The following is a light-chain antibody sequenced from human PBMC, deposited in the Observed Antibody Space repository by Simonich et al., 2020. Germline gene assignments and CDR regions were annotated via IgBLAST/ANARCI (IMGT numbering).Light chain of an antibody. CDR3: QQYYSTPLT. J-gene: IGKJ4*01. V-gene: IGKV4-1*01. CDR1: QSVLYSSNNKNY. CDR2: WSS. Sequence: DIVMTQSPDSLAVSLGERATINCKSSQSVLYSSNNKNYLAWYQQKPGQPPKLLIYWSSTRESGVPVRFSGSGSGTDFTLTISSLQAEDVAVYYCQQYYSTPLTFGGGTKVEIK.